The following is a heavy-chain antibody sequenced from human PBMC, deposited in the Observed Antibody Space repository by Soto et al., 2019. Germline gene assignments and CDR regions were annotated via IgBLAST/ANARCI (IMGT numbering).Heavy chain of an antibody. D-gene: IGHD2-2*01. CDR3: ARDKVRYCSSTSCYGGGYYYYGMDV. J-gene: IGHJ6*02. Sequence: SETLSLTCTVSGGSISSGGYYWSWIRQHPGKGLEWIGYIYYSGSTYYNPSRKSRVTISVDTSKNQFSLKLSSVTAADTAVYYCARDKVRYCSSTSCYGGGYYYYGMDVWGQGTTVTVSS. CDR2: IYYSGST. CDR1: GGSISSGGYY. V-gene: IGHV4-31*03.